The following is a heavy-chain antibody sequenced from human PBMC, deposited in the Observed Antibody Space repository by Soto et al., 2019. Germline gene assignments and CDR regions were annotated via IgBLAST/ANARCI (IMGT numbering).Heavy chain of an antibody. CDR3: AKEHKYSSSWLSSHKWFDP. V-gene: IGHV3-23*01. D-gene: IGHD6-13*01. J-gene: IGHJ5*02. CDR2: ISGSGGST. Sequence: EVQLLESGGGLVQPGGSLRLSCAASGFTFSSYAMSWVRQARGKGLEWVSAISGSGGSTYYADSGKGRFTISRDNSKNTLYLQMTSLRAEDTAVYYCAKEHKYSSSWLSSHKWFDPWCQGTLVTVSS. CDR1: GFTFSSYA.